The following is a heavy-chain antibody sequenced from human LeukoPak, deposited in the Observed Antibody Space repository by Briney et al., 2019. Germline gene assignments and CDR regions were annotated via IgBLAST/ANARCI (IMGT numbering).Heavy chain of an antibody. J-gene: IGHJ5*02. D-gene: IGHD2/OR15-2a*01. CDR2: ISSSSGTI. V-gene: IGHV3-48*01. Sequence: GGSLRLSCAASGFTFNIYNMNWVRQAPGKGLEWVSYISSSSGTIYYADSVKGRFTISRDNAKNSLYLQMNSLRAEDTAVYYCARGKTSQNIVTRKTYNWFDPWGQGTLVTVSS. CDR1: GFTFNIYN. CDR3: ARGKTSQNIVTRKTYNWFDP.